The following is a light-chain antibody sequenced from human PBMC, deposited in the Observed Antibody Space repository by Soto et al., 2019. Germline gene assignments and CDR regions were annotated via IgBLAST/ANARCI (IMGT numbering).Light chain of an antibody. CDR3: AAWDDSLNGYV. CDR2: RNN. CDR1: SSNIGTNT. V-gene: IGLV1-44*01. J-gene: IGLJ1*01. Sequence: LTQPPSASGTPGQRVTISCSGSSSNIGTNTVNWYRHLPGTAPKLLIYRNNERPSGVPDRFSGSKSGTSASLAISGLQSEDEADYYCAAWDDSLNGYVFGTGTKLTVL.